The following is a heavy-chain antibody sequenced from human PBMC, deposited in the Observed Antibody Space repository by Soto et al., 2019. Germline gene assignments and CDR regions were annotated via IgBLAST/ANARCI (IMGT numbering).Heavy chain of an antibody. CDR1: GGTFSSHT. D-gene: IGHD3-9*01. J-gene: IGHJ3*02. CDR2: IIPILGIA. CDR3: ASGQYYDILTGYYDAFDI. Sequence: SVKVSCKASGGTFSSHTISWVRQAPGQGLEWMGRIIPILGIANYAQKFQGRVTITADKSTSTAYMELSSLRSEDTAVYYCASGQYYDILTGYYDAFDIWGQGTMVTVSS. V-gene: IGHV1-69*02.